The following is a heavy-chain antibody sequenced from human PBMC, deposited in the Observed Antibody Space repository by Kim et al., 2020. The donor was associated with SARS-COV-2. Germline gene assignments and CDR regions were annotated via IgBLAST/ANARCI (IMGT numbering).Heavy chain of an antibody. CDR1: GYTFTTYA. Sequence: ASVKVSCKASGYTFTTYAMNWVRQAPGQGLEWMGWINTNTGTPTYAQGFTGRFVFSLDTSVSTAYLQISSLKAEDTAVYYCARWEPNYGDFTSAFWGQGTLVTVSS. V-gene: IGHV7-4-1*02. CDR2: INTNTGTP. CDR3: ARWEPNYGDFTSAF. D-gene: IGHD4-17*01. J-gene: IGHJ4*02.